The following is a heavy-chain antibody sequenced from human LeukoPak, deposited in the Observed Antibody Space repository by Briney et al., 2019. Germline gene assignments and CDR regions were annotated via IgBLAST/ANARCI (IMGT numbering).Heavy chain of an antibody. CDR3: ASEVLGYCSGGSCYHDAFDI. CDR1: GGTFSSYA. CDR2: IIPIFGTA. D-gene: IGHD2-15*01. J-gene: IGHJ3*02. V-gene: IGHV1-69*05. Sequence: SVKVSCKASGGTFSSYAISWVRQAPGQGLEWMGRIIPIFGTANYAQKFQGRVTITTDESTSTAYMELSSLRSEDTAVYYCASEVLGYCSGGSCYHDAFDIWGQGTMVTVSS.